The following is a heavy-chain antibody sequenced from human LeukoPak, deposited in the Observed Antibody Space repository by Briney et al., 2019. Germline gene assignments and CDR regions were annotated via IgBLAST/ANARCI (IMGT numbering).Heavy chain of an antibody. CDR1: GFTFSNYW. D-gene: IGHD3-3*01. CDR3: ARDPRWSFDY. CDR2: INPDGSDK. J-gene: IGHJ4*02. Sequence: GGSLRLSCAASGFTFSNYWVIWVRQAPGKGLEWEAKINPDGSDKSYADSVKGRFTISRDNAKNSLYLQMNSVRADDTAVYYCARDPRWSFDYWGQGTLVTVSS. V-gene: IGHV3-7*04.